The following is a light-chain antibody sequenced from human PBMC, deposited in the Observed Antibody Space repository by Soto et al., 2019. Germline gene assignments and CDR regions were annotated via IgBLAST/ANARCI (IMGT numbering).Light chain of an antibody. CDR2: AAS. Sequence: IQLTQSPSSLSASVGDSVTITCRASQGISRYLSWYQQKPGRAPKLLISAASTLQSGVPARFSGSGSGTDFTPGNTSLKREDCATYYWQQLNTYPTTFGGRTKVEIK. CDR1: QGISRY. V-gene: IGKV1-9*01. J-gene: IGKJ4*01. CDR3: QQLNTYPTT.